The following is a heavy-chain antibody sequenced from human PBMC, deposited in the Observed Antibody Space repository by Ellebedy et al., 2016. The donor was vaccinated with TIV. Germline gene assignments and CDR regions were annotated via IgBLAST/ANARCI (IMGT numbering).Heavy chain of an antibody. Sequence: PGGSLRLSCAASGFTFSDFGMHWVRQAPGKGLEWVAVISYDGSDKYYTDSVKGRFTISRDNSKNTLYLQMNSLRAEEMSVYYWAKEMREWSNYYYYGKDVWGKGTTVTVSS. CDR1: GFTFSDFG. CDR3: AKEMREWSNYYYYGKDV. D-gene: IGHD3-3*01. CDR2: ISYDGSDK. J-gene: IGHJ6*04. V-gene: IGHV3-30*18.